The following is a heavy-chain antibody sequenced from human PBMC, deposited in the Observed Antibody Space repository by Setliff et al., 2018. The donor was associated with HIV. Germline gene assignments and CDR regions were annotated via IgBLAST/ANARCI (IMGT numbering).Heavy chain of an antibody. Sequence: ETLSLTCAFSGGSISTSSYYWGWIRQPPGKGLEWIGSIYHSGSAYYNPSLKSRVTISVDTPKNQFSLKVKSVTAADTALYYCARLGSAARIQLWGQGTLVTVSS. CDR1: GGSISTSSYY. D-gene: IGHD1-26*01. J-gene: IGHJ4*02. CDR2: IYHSGSA. V-gene: IGHV4-39*01. CDR3: ARLGSAARIQL.